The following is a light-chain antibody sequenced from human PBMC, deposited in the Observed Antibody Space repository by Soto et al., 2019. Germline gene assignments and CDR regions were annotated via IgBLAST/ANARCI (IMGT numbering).Light chain of an antibody. CDR2: GVS. Sequence: QSVLTQPASVSGSPGQSITISCTGSSNDVGAFNYVSWYRHSPGEAPKVLIRGVSIRPSGVSIRFSASKSVNTASLTISGLQAEDKALYYCSSYTTSNTWVFGGGTKLTVL. CDR3: SSYTTSNTWV. J-gene: IGLJ3*02. V-gene: IGLV2-14*03. CDR1: SNDVGAFNY.